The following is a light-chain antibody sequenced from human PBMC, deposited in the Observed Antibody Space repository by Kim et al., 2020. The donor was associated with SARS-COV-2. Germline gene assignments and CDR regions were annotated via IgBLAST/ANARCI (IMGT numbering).Light chain of an antibody. V-gene: IGKV1-8*01. Sequence: AIRMTQSPSSFSASIGDRVTITCRASQGISSWLAWYQQKPGKAPKLLIYAASTLQSGVPSRFSGSGSGTDFTLTISCLQSEDFATYYCQQYYSYPRPFGQGTRLEIK. CDR3: QQYYSYPRP. CDR1: QGISSW. CDR2: AAS. J-gene: IGKJ5*01.